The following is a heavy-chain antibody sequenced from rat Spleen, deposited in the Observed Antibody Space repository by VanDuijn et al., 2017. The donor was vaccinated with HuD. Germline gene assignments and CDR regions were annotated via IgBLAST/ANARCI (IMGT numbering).Heavy chain of an antibody. CDR1: GFTFNNYD. J-gene: IGHJ3*01. CDR2: INTIGGNT. D-gene: IGHD1-2*01. V-gene: IGHV5-25*01. CDR3: TIRVSSYNNWFAY. Sequence: EVQLVESGGGLVQPGRSLKLSCEVSGFTFNNYDMAWIRQAPTKGLEWVASINTIGGNTYYPDSVKGRFTISRDTSKSTLYLQMNSLGSEDTATYYCTIRVSSYNNWFAYWGQGTLVTVSS.